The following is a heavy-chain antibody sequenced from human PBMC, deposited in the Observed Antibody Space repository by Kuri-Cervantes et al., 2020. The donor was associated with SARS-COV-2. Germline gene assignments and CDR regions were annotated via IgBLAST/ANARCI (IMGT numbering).Heavy chain of an antibody. V-gene: IGHV3-74*01. CDR2: INSDGSST. CDR1: GFTFSSYW. D-gene: IGHD2-2*01. Sequence: GESLKISCAASGFTFSSYWMHWVRQAPGKGLVWVSRINSDGSSTSYADSVKGRFTISRDNAQNSLYLQMNSLRAEDTAVYYCARDVNIVVVPAYYYGMDVWGQGTTVTVSS. J-gene: IGHJ6*02. CDR3: ARDVNIVVVPAYYYGMDV.